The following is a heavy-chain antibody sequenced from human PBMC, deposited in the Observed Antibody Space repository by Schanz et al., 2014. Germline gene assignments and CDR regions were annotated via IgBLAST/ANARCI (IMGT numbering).Heavy chain of an antibody. CDR1: GFTFSSYG. D-gene: IGHD1-26*01. J-gene: IGHJ6*02. CDR2: VCYDGSKK. V-gene: IGHV3-33*06. CDR3: VKDLQRELLRDDHYYGMDA. Sequence: LVESGGGVVQPGRSLRLSCAASGFTFSSYGMHWVRQVPGKGLEWVAVVCYDGSKKYYADSVKGRFTTSRDNSKNTMYLHMNSLRAEDTAVYYCVKDLQRELLRDDHYYGMDAWGQGTTVTVSS.